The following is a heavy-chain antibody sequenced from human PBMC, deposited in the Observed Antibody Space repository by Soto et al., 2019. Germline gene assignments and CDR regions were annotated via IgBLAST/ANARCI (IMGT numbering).Heavy chain of an antibody. CDR1: GYSIASGYY. D-gene: IGHD6-6*01. CDR3: ASKVISSSSPYYFDY. J-gene: IGHJ4*02. Sequence: SETLSLTCAVSGYSIASGYYWAWIRQSPGKGLEWIGSIYHAGRVYYNPSFKSRVTMSLDTSKNQFPLKLSSVTAADTAVYYCASKVISSSSPYYFDYWGQGTLVTVSS. V-gene: IGHV4-38-2*01. CDR2: IYHAGRV.